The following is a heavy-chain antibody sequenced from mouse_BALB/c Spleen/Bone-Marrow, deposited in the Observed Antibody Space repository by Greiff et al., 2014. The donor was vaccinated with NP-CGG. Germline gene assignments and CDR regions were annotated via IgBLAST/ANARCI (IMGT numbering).Heavy chain of an antibody. CDR3: ARRRDGTNYFDY. Sequence: VVKTGASVKISCKASGYSFTGYYMHWIKQTQGKSLGGFGYISCYNGASGYNQKFKGRATFTVDTSSTIAYMQFNSLTSEDSAVYYCARRRDGTNYFDYWGQGTTLTVSS. J-gene: IGHJ2*01. CDR2: ISCYNGAS. CDR1: GYSFTGYY. V-gene: IGHV1S34*01. D-gene: IGHD2-1*01.